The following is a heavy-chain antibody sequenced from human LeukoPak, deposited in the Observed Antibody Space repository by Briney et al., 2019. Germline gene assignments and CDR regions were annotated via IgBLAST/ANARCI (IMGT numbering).Heavy chain of an antibody. J-gene: IGHJ3*02. V-gene: IGHV1-18*01. D-gene: IGHD3-10*01. CDR3: ARDGFFGSGIVGAFDI. CDR2: ISAYNGNT. Sequence: GASVKVSCKASGGTFSSYAISWVRQAPGQGLEWMGWISAYNGNTNYAQKFQGRVTMITDTSTSTAYMELRSLRSDDTAVYYCARDGFFGSGIVGAFDIWGQGTMVTVSS. CDR1: GGTFSSYA.